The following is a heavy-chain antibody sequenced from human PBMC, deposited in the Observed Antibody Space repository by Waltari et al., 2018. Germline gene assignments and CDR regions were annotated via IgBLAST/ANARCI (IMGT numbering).Heavy chain of an antibody. Sequence: EVQLLESGGGLVQPGGSLRLSCAASGFTFSSYAMSWVRQTPGKGLEWVSAISGTGRSTYSADSVTGRFPISIDNSKNPLYLQINSLSAEDTAVYYCAKADCLTIFGRPRYFDYWGQGTLVTVSS. V-gene: IGHV3-23*01. CDR2: ISGTGRST. CDR3: AKADCLTIFGRPRYFDY. J-gene: IGHJ4*02. CDR1: GFTFSSYA. D-gene: IGHD3-3*01.